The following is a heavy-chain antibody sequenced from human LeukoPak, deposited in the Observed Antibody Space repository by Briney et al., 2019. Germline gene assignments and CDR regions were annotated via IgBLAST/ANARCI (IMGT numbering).Heavy chain of an antibody. CDR3: ARDLTASSWDYYYGMDV. D-gene: IGHD6-13*01. Sequence: PGGSLRLSCAASGFTFTDYYMSWIRQAPGKGLEWVSYISSSSSSTNYADSVKGRFTISRDNTKNLLYLQMNSLRAEDTAVYYCARDLTASSWDYYYGMDVWGKGTTVTVSS. V-gene: IGHV3-11*06. CDR2: ISSSSSST. J-gene: IGHJ6*04. CDR1: GFTFTDYY.